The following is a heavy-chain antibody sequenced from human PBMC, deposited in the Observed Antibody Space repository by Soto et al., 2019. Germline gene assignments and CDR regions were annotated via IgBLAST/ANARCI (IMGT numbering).Heavy chain of an antibody. V-gene: IGHV1-69*06. CDR2: IIPIFGTA. CDR1: GGTFSSYA. CDR3: ARGYSNYVRGRAYGMDV. J-gene: IGHJ6*02. Sequence: SVKVSCKASGGTFSSYAISWVRQAPGQGLEWMGGIIPIFGTANYAQKFQGRVTITADKSTSTAYMGLSSLRSEDTAVYYCARGYSNYVRGRAYGMDVWGQGPTVTVSS. D-gene: IGHD4-4*01.